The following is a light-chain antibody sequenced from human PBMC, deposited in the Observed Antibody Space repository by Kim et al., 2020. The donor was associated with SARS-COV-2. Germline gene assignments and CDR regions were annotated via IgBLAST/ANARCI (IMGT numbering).Light chain of an antibody. V-gene: IGKV1-39*01. J-gene: IGKJ1*01. CDR3: QQSYTTPTWT. Sequence: DIQMTQSPSSLSASVGDRVTITCRASQRIITYLNWYQQKPGKAPNLLIYAASSLQSGVPSRFSGSGSGTDFTLTISSLQPEDFATYYCQQSYTTPTWTFGQGTKVDIK. CDR2: AAS. CDR1: QRIITY.